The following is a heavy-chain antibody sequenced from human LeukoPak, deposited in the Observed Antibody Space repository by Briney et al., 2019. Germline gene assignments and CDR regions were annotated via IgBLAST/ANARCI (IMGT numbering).Heavy chain of an antibody. CDR3: ARDGLQQFGRPYFDY. CDR1: GGSFNDYY. V-gene: IGHV4-59*01. D-gene: IGHD4-11*01. CDR2: VFHSGST. J-gene: IGHJ4*01. Sequence: SETLSPTCTVSGGSFNDYYWSWIRQSPGHGLEWIGYVFHSGSTAYNPSLKSRATISVDSYEHQFALKLTSVTAADTALYYCARDGLQQFGRPYFDYWGHGILVTVSS.